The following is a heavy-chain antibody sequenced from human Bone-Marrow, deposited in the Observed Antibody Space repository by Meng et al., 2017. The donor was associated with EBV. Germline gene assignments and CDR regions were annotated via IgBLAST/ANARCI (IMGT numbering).Heavy chain of an antibody. D-gene: IGHD6-19*01. CDR3: ARPFPSWQSPRLDPFGA. CDR2: VHYTGST. Sequence: RGGSRADEVKPSGSLALTSSVSGDSSSIFYYSGWISKPPGRGREWIGSVHYTGSTYYSPSLKSRVTVSVDTSKIQFALRLTSVTAADTAVYYCARPFPSWQSPRLDPFGAWGQGTLVTVSS. CDR1: GDSSSIFYY. J-gene: IGHJ5*02. V-gene: IGHV4-39*01.